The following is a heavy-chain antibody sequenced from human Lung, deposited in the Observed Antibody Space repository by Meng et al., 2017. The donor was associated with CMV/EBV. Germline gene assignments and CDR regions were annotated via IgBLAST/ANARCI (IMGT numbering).Heavy chain of an antibody. CDR1: GFTFSSYW. V-gene: IGHV3-7*04. J-gene: IGHJ6*02. D-gene: IGHD2-2*01. Sequence: GGSLRLSCAASGFTFSSYWMSWVRQAPGKGLEWVANIKQDGSEKYYVDSVKGRFTISRDNAKNSLYLQMNSLRAEDTAVYYCARAIVVPAAPYYYYYGMDVWGQGTTVTVSS. CDR3: ARAIVVPAAPYYYYYGMDV. CDR2: IKQDGSEK.